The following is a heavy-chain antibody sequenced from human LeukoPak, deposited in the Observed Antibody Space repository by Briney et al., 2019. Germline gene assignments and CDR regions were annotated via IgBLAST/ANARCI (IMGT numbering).Heavy chain of an antibody. V-gene: IGHV4-59*01. CDR2: AYYSGST. CDR3: ARDSPDYAGVSHC. J-gene: IGHJ4*02. D-gene: IGHD4-23*01. Sequence: PSXTLSLTCTVSGGSINHYYWSWIRQPPGKRLEWVGYAYYSGSTNYNASLSGRVTISLDRSKKQVSLRRTSVAAEDTAVYYCARDSPDYAGVSHCWGQGTLVTVSS. CDR1: GGSINHYY.